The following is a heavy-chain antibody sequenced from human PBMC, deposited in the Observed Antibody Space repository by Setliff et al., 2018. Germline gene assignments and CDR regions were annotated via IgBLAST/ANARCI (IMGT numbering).Heavy chain of an antibody. CDR3: AREKHYDSSGYYYAFDI. D-gene: IGHD3-22*01. V-gene: IGHV3-7*01. CDR2: IKEDGSEK. CDR1: RFTFSNYW. Sequence: AGGSLRLSCAASRFTFSNYWMSWVRQAPGKGLEWVANIKEDGSEKYYVDSVKGRFTISRDNAKNSLDLQMDSLRAEDTAVYYCAREKHYDSSGYYYAFDIWGQGTKVTVSS. J-gene: IGHJ3*02.